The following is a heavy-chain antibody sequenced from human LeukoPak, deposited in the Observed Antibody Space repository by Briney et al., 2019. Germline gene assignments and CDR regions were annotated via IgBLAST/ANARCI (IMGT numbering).Heavy chain of an antibody. CDR3: AKDRGYCSGGSCSSFDY. D-gene: IGHD2-15*01. CDR1: GFSFSSYW. V-gene: IGHV3-74*01. Sequence: GGSLRLSCEASGFSFSSYWMHWVRQAPGKGLVWVSRINSDGNSTNYADSVKGRFTISRDNAKNSLYLQMNSLRAEDTALYYCAKDRGYCSGGSCSSFDYWGQGTLVTVSS. J-gene: IGHJ4*02. CDR2: INSDGNST.